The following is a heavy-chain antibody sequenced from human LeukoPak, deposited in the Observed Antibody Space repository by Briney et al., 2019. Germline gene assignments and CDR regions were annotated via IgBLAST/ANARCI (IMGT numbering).Heavy chain of an antibody. CDR2: ISSSSSYI. J-gene: IGHJ4*02. Sequence: GGSLRLSCAASGFTFSSYSMNWVRQAPGKGLEWVSSISSSSSYIYYADSVKGRFTISRDNSKNTLYLHINSLRPEDTALYYCVKDKPLDYWGQGTLVIVSS. CDR1: GFTFSSYS. CDR3: VKDKPLDY. V-gene: IGHV3-21*01.